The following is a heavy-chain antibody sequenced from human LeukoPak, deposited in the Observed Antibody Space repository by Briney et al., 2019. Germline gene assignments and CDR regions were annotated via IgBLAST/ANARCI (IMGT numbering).Heavy chain of an antibody. CDR1: GFTLSSYA. D-gene: IGHD6-13*01. Sequence: GGSLRLSCVVSGFTLSSYAMSWVRQAPGKGLEGVANIKQDGSEKHYVDSVKGRFTISRDNAKNSLFLHMNSLRAEDTAVYFCARVKQQLVRLLGRDTTYYYYYMDVWGKGTTVTVSS. J-gene: IGHJ6*03. CDR2: IKQDGSEK. V-gene: IGHV3-7*01. CDR3: ARVKQQLVRLLGRDTTYYYYYMDV.